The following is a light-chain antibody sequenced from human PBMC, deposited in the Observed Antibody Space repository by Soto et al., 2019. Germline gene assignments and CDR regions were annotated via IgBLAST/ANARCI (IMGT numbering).Light chain of an antibody. CDR3: QQYGSSGT. Sequence: DIQMTQSPSSVSASVGDRITITCRASQDICGRLAWYQQKPGKAPNLLIHKASHLESGVPSRFSGSGSGTDFTLTISGLEPEDFAVYYCQQYGSSGTFGQGTKVDI. V-gene: IGKV1-5*03. J-gene: IGKJ1*01. CDR2: KAS. CDR1: QDICGR.